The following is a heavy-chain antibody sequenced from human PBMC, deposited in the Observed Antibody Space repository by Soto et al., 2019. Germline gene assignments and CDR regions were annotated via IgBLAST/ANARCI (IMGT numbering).Heavy chain of an antibody. V-gene: IGHV5-10-1*01. J-gene: IGHJ6*02. CDR3: ASRPHCSSTSCYDKYGMDV. CDR2: IDPSDSYT. D-gene: IGHD2-2*01. Sequence: PGESLKISCKGSGYSFTIYWISWVRQMPGKGLEWMGRIDPSDSYTNYSPSFQGHVTISADKSISTAYLQWSSLKASDTAMYYCASRPHCSSTSCYDKYGMDVWGQGTTVTVSS. CDR1: GYSFTIYW.